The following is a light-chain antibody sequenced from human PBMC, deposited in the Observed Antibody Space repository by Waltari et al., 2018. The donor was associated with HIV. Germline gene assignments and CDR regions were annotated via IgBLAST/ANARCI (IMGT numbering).Light chain of an antibody. CDR1: RPDVGGYNY. CDR2: EVS. V-gene: IGLV2-14*01. Sequence: HSALPQPAPVPGSPGPSTTIPSPGTRPDVGGYNYASRYQHHPGKAPKLMIYEVSNRPSGVSNRFSGSKSGNTASLTISGLQAEDEADYYCSSYTSSSTLKFGGGTKLTVL. CDR3: SSYTSSSTLK. J-gene: IGLJ3*02.